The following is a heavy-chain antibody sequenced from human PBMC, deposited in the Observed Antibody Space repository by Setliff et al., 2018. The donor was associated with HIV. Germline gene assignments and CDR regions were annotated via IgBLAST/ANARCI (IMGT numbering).Heavy chain of an antibody. D-gene: IGHD1-26*01. J-gene: IGHJ4*02. CDR3: AKQGGEWEFPLGALDY. CDR2: ISGSGGST. Sequence: PGGSLRLSCAASGFTFSSYAMGWVRQAPGKGLEWVSAISGSGGSTYYADSVKGRFTISRDNSKNTLYLQMNSLRAEDTAVYYCAKQGGEWEFPLGALDYWGQGTLVTVSS. V-gene: IGHV3-23*01. CDR1: GFTFSSYA.